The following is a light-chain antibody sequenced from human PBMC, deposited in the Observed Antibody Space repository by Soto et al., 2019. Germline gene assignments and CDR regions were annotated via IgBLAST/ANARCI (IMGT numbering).Light chain of an antibody. CDR3: QQYGRT. CDR2: GAS. V-gene: IGKV3-20*01. Sequence: EIVLTQSRGTLSLSPGERATLSCRASQSVSSSYLAWYQQKPGQAPRLLIYGASSRATGIPDRFSGSGSGTDFTLTISRLEPEDFAVYYCQQYGRTFGQGTKVEIK. J-gene: IGKJ1*01. CDR1: QSVSSSY.